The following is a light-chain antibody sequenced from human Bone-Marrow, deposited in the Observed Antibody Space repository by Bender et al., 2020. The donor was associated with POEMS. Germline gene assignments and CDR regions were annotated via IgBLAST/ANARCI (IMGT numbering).Light chain of an antibody. V-gene: IGLV4-69*01. CDR2: VNSDGSH. J-gene: IGLJ3*02. Sequence: QLVLTQSPSASASLGASVKLTCTLNSGHSSYAIAWHQQQSEKGPRYLMKVNSDGSHSKGDGIPDRFSGSSSGYERYLTISSLRTEDEADYYCQTWGTGIWVFGGGTKLTVL. CDR3: QTWGTGIWV. CDR1: SGHSSYA.